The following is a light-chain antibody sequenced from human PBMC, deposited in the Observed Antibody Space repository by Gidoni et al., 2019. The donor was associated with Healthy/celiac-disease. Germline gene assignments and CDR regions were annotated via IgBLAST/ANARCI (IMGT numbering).Light chain of an antibody. CDR2: WAS. J-gene: IGKJ2*01. Sequence: DIVMNQSPDSLAVSLGERATINCKSSQSVLYSSNNKNYLAWYQQKPGQPPKLLIYWASTRESGVPDRFSGRGSGTDFTLTISSLQAEDVAVYYCQQYYSTPQTFGQGTKLEIK. V-gene: IGKV4-1*01. CDR3: QQYYSTPQT. CDR1: QSVLYSSNNKNY.